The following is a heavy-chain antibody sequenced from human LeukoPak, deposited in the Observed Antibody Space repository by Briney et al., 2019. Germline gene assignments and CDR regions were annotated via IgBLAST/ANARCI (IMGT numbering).Heavy chain of an antibody. CDR1: GGSFSGYY. CDR3: ARGRYCSSSSCYFVFDI. J-gene: IGHJ3*02. D-gene: IGHD2-2*01. V-gene: IGHV4-59*01. Sequence: PSETLSLTCAVYGGSFSGYYWSWIRQPPGKGLEWIGYIYYSGSTSYNPSLKSRVTISVDTSKNQFSLKLTSVTAADTAVYYCARGRYCSSSSCYFVFDIWGQGTMVTVSS. CDR2: IYYSGST.